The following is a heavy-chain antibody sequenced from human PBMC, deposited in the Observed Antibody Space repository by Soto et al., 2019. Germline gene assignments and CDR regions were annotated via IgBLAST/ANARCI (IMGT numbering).Heavy chain of an antibody. J-gene: IGHJ4*02. Sequence: EVQLLESGGGIVQPGGSLRVSCVASGFTFRNFVMSWVRQAPGKGLEWVSAIRGTGGETFYADSVKGRFTISRDNSKNALYLKMNSLRDEDTALYFCAQERGWGVVSPSHDYWGQGTLVTVSS. CDR3: AQERGWGVVSPSHDY. V-gene: IGHV3-23*01. CDR2: IRGTGGET. CDR1: GFTFRNFV. D-gene: IGHD2-21*01.